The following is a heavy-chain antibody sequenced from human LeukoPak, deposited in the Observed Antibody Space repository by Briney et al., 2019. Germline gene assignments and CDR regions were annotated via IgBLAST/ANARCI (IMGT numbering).Heavy chain of an antibody. D-gene: IGHD3-16*01. CDR1: GFTFSSYW. Sequence: GGSLRLSCAASGFTFSSYWMHWVRQAPGKGLVWVSRIKSDGSTNYADSVKGRFTISRDNTKSSLYLDMASLTAEDTATYFCARTRPGVVFNYFDYWGQGVLVPVSS. J-gene: IGHJ4*02. V-gene: IGHV3-74*01. CDR2: IKSDGST. CDR3: ARTRPGVVFNYFDY.